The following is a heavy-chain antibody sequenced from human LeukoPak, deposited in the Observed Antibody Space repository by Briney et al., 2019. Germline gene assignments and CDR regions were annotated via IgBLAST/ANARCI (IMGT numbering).Heavy chain of an antibody. D-gene: IGHD5-24*01. CDR2: IYYSGST. CDR3: ARGLGGGYTYFDY. V-gene: IGHV4-30-4*08. J-gene: IGHJ4*02. CDR1: GGSISSGDYY. Sequence: PSQTLSLTCTVSGGSISSGDYYRSWIRQPPGKGLEWIGYIYYSGSTYYNPSLKSRVTISVDTSKNQFSLKLSSVTAADTAVYYCARGLGGGYTYFDYWGQGTLVTVSS.